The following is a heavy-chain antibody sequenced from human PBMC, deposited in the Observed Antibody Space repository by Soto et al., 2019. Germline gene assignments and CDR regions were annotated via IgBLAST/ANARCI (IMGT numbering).Heavy chain of an antibody. CDR2: INVDGSST. Sequence: RQAPGKGLVWVSRINVDGSSTIYADSVKGRFTISRDNARNTLYLQMNSLRAEDTAVYYCAKERRYSFDALDLWGQGTLVTVSS. CDR3: AKERRYSFDALDL. D-gene: IGHD5-18*01. J-gene: IGHJ3*01. V-gene: IGHV3-74*01.